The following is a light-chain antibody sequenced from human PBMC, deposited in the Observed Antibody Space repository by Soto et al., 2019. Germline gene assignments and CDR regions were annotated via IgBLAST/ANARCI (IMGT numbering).Light chain of an antibody. Sequence: QLVLTQPPSVSGAPGQRVTISCTGSSSNIGADYDVHWYQHLPGKAPKLLIYGNSNRPSGVPERFSGSKSGTSASLAVTGLQAEDEADYYCQSYDSSLSVVVFGAGTKLTVL. CDR2: GNS. CDR3: QSYDSSLSVVV. CDR1: SSNIGADYD. V-gene: IGLV1-40*01. J-gene: IGLJ2*01.